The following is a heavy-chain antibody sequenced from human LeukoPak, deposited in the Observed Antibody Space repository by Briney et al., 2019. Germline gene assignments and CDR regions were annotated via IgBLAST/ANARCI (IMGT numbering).Heavy chain of an antibody. Sequence: PGGSLILSCAASGFTLDDYGMSWVRQAPGKGLEWVSGINWNGGSTGYADSVKGRFTISRDNAKNSLYLQMNSLRAEDTALYHCARRYCSGGSCYGAAGPVDYWGQGTLVTVSS. CDR3: ARRYCSGGSCYGAAGPVDY. CDR2: INWNGGST. J-gene: IGHJ4*02. D-gene: IGHD2-15*01. V-gene: IGHV3-20*01. CDR1: GFTLDDYG.